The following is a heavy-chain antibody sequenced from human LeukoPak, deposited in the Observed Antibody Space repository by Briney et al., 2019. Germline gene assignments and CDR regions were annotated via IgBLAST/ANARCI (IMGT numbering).Heavy chain of an antibody. D-gene: IGHD2-2*01. J-gene: IGHJ4*02. CDR2: IYPGDSDT. Sequence: GESLKISCKGSGYSFTNYWIGWVRQMPGKGLEWMGIIYPGDSDTRYSPSFQGQVTISADKSITTAYLQWSSLKDSDTAMYYCARRGYCATTTCYRLFDYWGQGTLVTVSS. CDR3: ARRGYCATTTCYRLFDY. CDR1: GYSFTNYW. V-gene: IGHV5-51*01.